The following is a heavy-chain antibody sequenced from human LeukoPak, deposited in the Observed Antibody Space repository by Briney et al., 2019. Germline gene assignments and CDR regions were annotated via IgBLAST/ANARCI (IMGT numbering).Heavy chain of an antibody. D-gene: IGHD6-19*01. CDR3: AKGESWAVAGFFDY. Sequence: GGALRLSCAASGFTFSRYPISWVRQTPGKGLEWVSTMIGSTGGTYYAYSVTFRVTISIDNSKNTLSLQMTSRRAEDTAIYYCAKGESWAVAGFFDYWGQGTLVTVSS. V-gene: IGHV3-23*01. CDR2: MIGSTGGT. CDR1: GFTFSRYP. J-gene: IGHJ4*02.